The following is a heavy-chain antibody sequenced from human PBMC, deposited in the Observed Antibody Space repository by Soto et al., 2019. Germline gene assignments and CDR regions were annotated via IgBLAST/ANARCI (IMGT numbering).Heavy chain of an antibody. CDR2: ISGSGGST. CDR1: GSTFSSFA. CDR3: AKKSSGNSYFYFDY. D-gene: IGHD3-22*01. Sequence: GSLRLSCAATGSTFSSFAMSWVRQAQGKGLEWVAAISGSGGSTYYADSVKGRFTISRDNSKNTLFLQMNSLRAEDTAVYYCAKKSSGNSYFYFDYWGQGALVTVSS. J-gene: IGHJ4*02. V-gene: IGHV3-23*01.